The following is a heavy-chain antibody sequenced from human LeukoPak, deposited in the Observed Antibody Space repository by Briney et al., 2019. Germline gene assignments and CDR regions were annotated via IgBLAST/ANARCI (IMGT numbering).Heavy chain of an antibody. J-gene: IGHJ4*02. CDR3: AREDDY. Sequence: ETLSLTCAVYGGSFSGYYWSWVRQAPGKGLEWVSVIYSGGSTYYADSVKGRFTISRDNSKNTLYLQMNSLRAEDTAVYYCAREDDYWGQGTLVTVSS. CDR2: IYSGGST. V-gene: IGHV3-66*01. CDR1: GGSFSGYY.